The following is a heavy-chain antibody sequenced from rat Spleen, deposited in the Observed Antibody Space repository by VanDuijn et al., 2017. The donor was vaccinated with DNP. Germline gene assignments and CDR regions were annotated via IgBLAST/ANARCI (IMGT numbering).Heavy chain of an antibody. CDR3: ARPYSFDY. Sequence: EVQLVESGGGLVQPGRSLKLSCAASGFSFGNYGMHWVRQAPAKGLEWITSISPNGRNTNCRDSVKGRFTISRDNAQSTLFLQMDSLRSEDTATYYCARPYSFDYWGQGVMVTVSS. V-gene: IGHV5-19*01. CDR1: GFSFGNYG. CDR2: ISPNGRNT. J-gene: IGHJ2*01.